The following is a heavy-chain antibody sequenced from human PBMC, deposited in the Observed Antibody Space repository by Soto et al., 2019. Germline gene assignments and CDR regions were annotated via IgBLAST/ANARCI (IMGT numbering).Heavy chain of an antibody. CDR3: AREVAIFGVVNY. CDR2: ISSSSSYI. D-gene: IGHD3-3*01. CDR1: GFTFSSYA. Sequence: GGSLRLSCAASGFTFSSYAMSWVRQAPGKGLEWVSSISSSSSYIYYADSVKGRFTISRDNAKNSLYLQMNSLRAEDTAVYYCAREVAIFGVVNYWGQGTLVTVSS. V-gene: IGHV3-21*01. J-gene: IGHJ4*02.